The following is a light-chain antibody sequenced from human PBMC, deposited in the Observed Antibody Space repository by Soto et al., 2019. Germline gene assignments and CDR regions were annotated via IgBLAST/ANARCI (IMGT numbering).Light chain of an antibody. J-gene: IGKJ1*01. CDR3: LQDYNYPRT. CDR1: QGSRND. V-gene: IGKV1-6*01. Sequence: AIQMTQSPSSLSAFVGDRVTITCRASQGSRNDLGWYQQKPGKAPKLLIYAASSLQRGVPSRFSGSGSGTDFTLTISSLQPEDFATYYCLQDYNYPRTFGQGTKVEIK. CDR2: AAS.